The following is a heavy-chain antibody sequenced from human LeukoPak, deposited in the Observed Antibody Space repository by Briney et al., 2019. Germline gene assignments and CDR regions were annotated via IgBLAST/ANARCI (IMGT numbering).Heavy chain of an antibody. Sequence: PSETLSLTCAVYGGSFSGYYWSWIRQPPGKGLEWIGEINHSGSTNYNPSLKSRVTISVDTSKNQFSLKLSSVTAADTAVYYCARHPGYSYGMDYFDYWGQGTLVTVSS. CDR1: GGSFSGYY. V-gene: IGHV4-34*01. D-gene: IGHD5-18*01. J-gene: IGHJ4*02. CDR3: ARHPGYSYGMDYFDY. CDR2: INHSGST.